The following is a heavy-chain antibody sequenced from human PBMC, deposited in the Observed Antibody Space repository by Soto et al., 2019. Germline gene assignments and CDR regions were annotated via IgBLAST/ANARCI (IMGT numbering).Heavy chain of an antibody. V-gene: IGHV1-8*01. CDR3: ARDDADNDCWSGYSRDNWFDP. CDR2: MNPNSGNT. Sequence: QVQLVQSGAEVKKPGASVKVSCKASGYTFTSYDINWVRQATGQGLEWMGWMNPNSGNTGYAQKFQGRVTMTRNTTRSTAYRELSSRRSEDTAVYYCARDDADNDCWSGYSRDNWFDPWGQGTLVTVSS. J-gene: IGHJ5*02. D-gene: IGHD3-3*01. CDR1: GYTFTSYD.